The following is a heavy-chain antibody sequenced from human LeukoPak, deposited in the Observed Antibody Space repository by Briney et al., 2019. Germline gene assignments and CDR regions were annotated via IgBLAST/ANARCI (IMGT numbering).Heavy chain of an antibody. CDR3: AGDRNSDWYSPLDY. CDR2: ISGSGSTI. V-gene: IGHV3-23*01. CDR1: GFTFTSCA. D-gene: IGHD6-19*01. Sequence: GGSLRLSCAASGFTFTSCAMTWVRQTPGEGLEWVSAISGSGSTIYYADSVKGRFTISRDNSRNTVYMQMDSLRAEDTAIYYCAGDRNSDWYSPLDYWGQGSQVTVSP. J-gene: IGHJ4*02.